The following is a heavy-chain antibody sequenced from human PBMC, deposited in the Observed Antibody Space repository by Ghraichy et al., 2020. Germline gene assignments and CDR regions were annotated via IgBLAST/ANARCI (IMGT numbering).Heavy chain of an antibody. J-gene: IGHJ5*02. V-gene: IGHV4-59*01. D-gene: IGHD3-3*01. CDR2: IYYSGST. CDR3: ARERGGEYYDFWSGYYGNWFDP. Sequence: SETLSLTCTVSGGSISSYYWSWIRQPPGKGLEWIGYIYYSGSTNYNPSLKSRVTISVDTSKNQFSLKLSSVTAADTAVYYCARERGGEYYDFWSGYYGNWFDPWGQGTLVTVSS. CDR1: GGSISSYY.